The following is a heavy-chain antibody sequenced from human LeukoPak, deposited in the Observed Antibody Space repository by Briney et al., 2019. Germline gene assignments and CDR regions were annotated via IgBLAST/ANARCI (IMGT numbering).Heavy chain of an antibody. V-gene: IGHV1-46*01. D-gene: IGHD6-13*01. CDR2: INPGSGST. Sequence: GASVKASCQASGYAFTIYYMHWVRQAPGQGLEWMGIINPGSGSTTYSQKFQDRVTMITDTSTSTVYLDMSSLRSEDTAVYYCARSHQRNSWSAFFDYWGQGSLVTVSS. J-gene: IGHJ4*02. CDR1: GYAFTIYY. CDR3: ARSHQRNSWSAFFDY.